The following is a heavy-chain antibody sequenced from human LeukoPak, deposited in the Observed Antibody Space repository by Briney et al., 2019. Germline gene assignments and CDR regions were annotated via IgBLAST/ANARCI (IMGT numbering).Heavy chain of an antibody. CDR3: AREVDTAMVTGDYYYYMDV. D-gene: IGHD5-18*01. J-gene: IGHJ6*03. V-gene: IGHV3-21*01. CDR1: GFTFSSYS. CDR2: ISISSYI. Sequence: GRSLRLSCAASGFTFSSYSMNWVRQAPGKGLEWLSSISISSYIYYADSVKGRFTISRDNAKNSLYLQMNSMRAEDTAVYYCAREVDTAMVTGDYYYYMDVWGKGTTVTASS.